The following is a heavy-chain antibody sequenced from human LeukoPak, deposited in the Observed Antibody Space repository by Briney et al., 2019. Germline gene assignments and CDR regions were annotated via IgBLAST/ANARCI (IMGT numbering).Heavy chain of an antibody. D-gene: IGHD1-26*01. CDR2: IYHSGST. J-gene: IGHJ4*02. CDR3: ARALSGSGFDY. V-gene: IGHV4-39*07. CDR1: GGSISSSSYY. Sequence: SETLSLTCTVSGGSISSSSYYWGWIRQPLGKGLEWIGSIYHSGSTYYNPSLKSRVTISVDTSKNQFSLKLSSVTAADTAVYYCARALSGSGFDYWGQGTLVTVSS.